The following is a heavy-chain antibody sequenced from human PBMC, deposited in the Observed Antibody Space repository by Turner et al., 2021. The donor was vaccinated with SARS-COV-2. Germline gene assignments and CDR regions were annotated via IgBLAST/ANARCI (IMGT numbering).Heavy chain of an antibody. Sequence: QVQLVQSGAEVKKTGASVKVSCKVSGYTLTELSMHRVRQAPGKGLEWMVGFVPEDGETISAQKFQGRVTMTGDTSTDTAYMELSSLRSEDTAVYYCATDDILTGYYTSFDYWGQGTLVTVSS. J-gene: IGHJ4*02. D-gene: IGHD3-9*01. CDR2: FVPEDGET. V-gene: IGHV1-24*01. CDR3: ATDDILTGYYTSFDY. CDR1: GYTLTELS.